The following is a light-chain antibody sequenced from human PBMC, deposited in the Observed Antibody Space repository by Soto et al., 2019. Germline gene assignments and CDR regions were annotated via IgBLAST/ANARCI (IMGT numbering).Light chain of an antibody. Sequence: EIVLTQSPATLSLSPGERATLSCRASESISNYLAWYQQKPGQAPRLLIYDASTRATDIPARFSGSGSATEFTLTINSLEPEDFAVYYCQQRTNWAITFGQGTRLEIK. V-gene: IGKV3-11*01. CDR3: QQRTNWAIT. CDR2: DAS. CDR1: ESISNY. J-gene: IGKJ5*01.